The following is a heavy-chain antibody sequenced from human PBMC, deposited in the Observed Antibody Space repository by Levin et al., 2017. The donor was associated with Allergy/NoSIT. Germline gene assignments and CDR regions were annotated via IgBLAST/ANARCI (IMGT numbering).Heavy chain of an antibody. J-gene: IGHJ4*02. CDR3: AKDHGGSPGDY. D-gene: IGHD2-15*01. Sequence: GESLKISCAASGFTFSSYAMSWVRQAPGKGLEWVSAISGSGGSTYYADSVKGRFTISRDNSKNTLYLQMNSLRAEDTAVYYCAKDHGGSPGDYWGQGTLVTVSS. CDR1: GFTFSSYA. V-gene: IGHV3-23*01. CDR2: ISGSGGST.